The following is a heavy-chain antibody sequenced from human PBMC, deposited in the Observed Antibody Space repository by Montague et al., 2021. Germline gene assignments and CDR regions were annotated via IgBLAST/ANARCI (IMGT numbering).Heavy chain of an antibody. J-gene: IGHJ4*02. CDR3: VRGRPSWLDRGFDV. CDR1: GFTFTSYA. CDR2: IWFDGSNT. D-gene: IGHD6-19*01. Sequence: SLRLSCAASGFTFTSYAMHWVRQAPGKGLEWVALIWFDGSNTKYADSVKGRFTISRDTPKNTLSLEMDSLTADDTAVYYCVRGRPSWLDRGFDVWGQGTLVTVSS. V-gene: IGHV3-33*01.